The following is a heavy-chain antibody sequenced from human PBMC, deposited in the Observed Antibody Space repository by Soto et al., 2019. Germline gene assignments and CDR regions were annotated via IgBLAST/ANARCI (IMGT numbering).Heavy chain of an antibody. D-gene: IGHD2-2*01. V-gene: IGHV1-18*01. CDR3: ALVGVAADPFDY. Sequence: QVQLVQSGAEVKKPGASVKVSCKASGYTFTSYGISWVRQAPGQGLEWMGWISAYHGNTNYAQKLQGSVTMTTHTSASKGYTGPKSLKSDDPAVYYCALVGVAADPFDYWGQGTLVTVSS. J-gene: IGHJ4*02. CDR2: ISAYHGNT. CDR1: GYTFTSYG.